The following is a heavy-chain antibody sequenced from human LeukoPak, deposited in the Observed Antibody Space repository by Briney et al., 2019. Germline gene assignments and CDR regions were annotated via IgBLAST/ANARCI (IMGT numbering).Heavy chain of an antibody. V-gene: IGHV4-61*02. D-gene: IGHD3-3*01. CDR3: ARGLWSGRRREANWFDP. CDR1: GGSISSGSYY. Sequence: SQTLSLTCTVSGGSISSGSYYWSWIRQPAGKGLEWIGRIYTSGSTNYDPSLKSRVTISVDTSKNQFSLKLSSVTAADTAVYYCARGLWSGRRREANWFDPWGQGTLVTVSS. J-gene: IGHJ5*02. CDR2: IYTSGST.